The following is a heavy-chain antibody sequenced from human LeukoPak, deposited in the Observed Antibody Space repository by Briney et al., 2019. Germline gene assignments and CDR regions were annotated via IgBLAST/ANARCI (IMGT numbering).Heavy chain of an antibody. CDR3: ARESVAAPFLGY. J-gene: IGHJ4*02. CDR1: GSTFTSYG. V-gene: IGHV3-33*01. D-gene: IGHD6-6*01. CDR2: IWYDGSNK. Sequence: TGGSLRLSCAASGSTFTSYGMHWVRQAPGKGLEWLAVIWYDGSNKNYADSVKGRFTISRDNSKNTLYLQMNSLRAEDTAVYLCARESVAAPFLGYWGQGTLVTVSS.